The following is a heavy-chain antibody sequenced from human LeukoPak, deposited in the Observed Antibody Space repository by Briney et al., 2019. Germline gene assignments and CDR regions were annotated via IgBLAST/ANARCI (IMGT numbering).Heavy chain of an antibody. CDR2: IKQDGSEK. J-gene: IGHJ6*02. CDR3: ARDRLGDYHYYYGMDV. D-gene: IGHD6-6*01. V-gene: IGHV3-7*01. Sequence: ETLSLTCTVSGGSIRSSYYYWGWIRQAPGKGLEWVANIKQDGSEKYYVDSVKGRFTISRDNAKNSLYLQMNSLRAEDTAVYYCARDRLGDYHYYYGMDVWGQGTTVTVSS. CDR1: GGSIRSSYYY.